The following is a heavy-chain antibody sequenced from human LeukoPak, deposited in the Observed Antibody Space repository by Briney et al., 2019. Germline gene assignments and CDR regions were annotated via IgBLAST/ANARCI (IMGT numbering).Heavy chain of an antibody. CDR1: GYTFTSYG. CDR3: AREGYCSGGSCYPDAFDI. V-gene: IGHV1-18*01. Sequence: VASVKVSCKASGYTFTSYGISWVRQAPGQGLEWMGWISAYNGNTNYALKLQGRVTMTTDTSTSTAYMELRSLRSDDTAVYYCAREGYCSGGSCYPDAFDIWGQGTMVTVSS. CDR2: ISAYNGNT. D-gene: IGHD2-15*01. J-gene: IGHJ3*02.